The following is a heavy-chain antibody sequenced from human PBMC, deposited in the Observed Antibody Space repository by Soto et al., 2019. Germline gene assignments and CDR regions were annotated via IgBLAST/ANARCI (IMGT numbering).Heavy chain of an antibody. Sequence: QITLRESGPTLVKPTQTLTLTCTFSGFSLSTSGVAVGWILQPPGRALEWLALIYWDDDKRYSPSLKSRLTVTKDTSKNQVVLTMTNLAPVDTSTYYCAHHLSDSGSYAFDIWGQGIMVTVSS. CDR3: AHHLSDSGSYAFDI. J-gene: IGHJ3*02. D-gene: IGHD3-10*01. CDR2: IYWDDDK. V-gene: IGHV2-5*02. CDR1: GFSLSTSGVA.